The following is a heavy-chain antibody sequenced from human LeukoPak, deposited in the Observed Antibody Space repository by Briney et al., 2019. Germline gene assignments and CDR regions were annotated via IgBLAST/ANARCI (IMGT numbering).Heavy chain of an antibody. V-gene: IGHV4-59*08. J-gene: IGHJ5*02. CDR2: IYYSGST. Sequence: PSETLSLTCAVSGGSISGYYWSWLRQPPGKGLEWIGYIYYSGSTNYNPSLKSRVTISVDTSKNQFSLKLRSLTAADTAVYYCARHVGYGNNWFDPWGQGTLVTVSS. D-gene: IGHD5-18*01. CDR1: GGSISGYY. CDR3: ARHVGYGNNWFDP.